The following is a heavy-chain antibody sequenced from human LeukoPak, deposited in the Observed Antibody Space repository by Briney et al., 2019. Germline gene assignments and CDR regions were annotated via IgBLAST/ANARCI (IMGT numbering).Heavy chain of an antibody. J-gene: IGHJ4*02. V-gene: IGHV4-39*07. CDR2: IYYSGST. Sequence: SETLSLTCTVSGGSISSSSYYWGWIRQPPGKGLEWIGSIYYSGSTYYNPSLKSRITISVDTSKNQFSLKLTSVTAADTAVYYCASSIAARVYWGPGTLVTVSS. CDR1: GGSISSSSYY. CDR3: ASSIAARVY. D-gene: IGHD6-6*01.